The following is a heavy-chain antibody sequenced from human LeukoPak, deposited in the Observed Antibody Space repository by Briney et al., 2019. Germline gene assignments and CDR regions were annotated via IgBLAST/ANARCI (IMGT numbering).Heavy chain of an antibody. CDR1: GYTFTSYA. CDR2: ISAYNGNT. CDR3: ARVVSSSSWYGWFDP. Sequence: GASVKVSCKASGYTFTSYAMHWVRQAPGQRLEWTGWISAYNGNTNYAQKLQGRVTMTTDTSTSTAYMELRSLRSDDTAVYYCARVVSSSSWYGWFDPWGQGTLVTVSS. D-gene: IGHD6-13*01. J-gene: IGHJ5*02. V-gene: IGHV1-18*01.